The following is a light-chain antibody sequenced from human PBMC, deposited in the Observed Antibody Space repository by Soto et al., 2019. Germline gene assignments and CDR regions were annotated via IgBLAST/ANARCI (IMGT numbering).Light chain of an antibody. CDR1: PSVTNY. J-gene: IGKJ1*01. V-gene: IGKV3-20*01. CDR2: GAF. CDR3: QQYNNSLWT. Sequence: EIVLTQSPATVSLSQGERATLSCRASPSVTNYLAWYQQKPGQPPRLLIYGAFNRAAGIPARFSGSGSGTDFTLTIIRLEPEDFAVYYCQQYNNSLWTFGQGTKVDIK.